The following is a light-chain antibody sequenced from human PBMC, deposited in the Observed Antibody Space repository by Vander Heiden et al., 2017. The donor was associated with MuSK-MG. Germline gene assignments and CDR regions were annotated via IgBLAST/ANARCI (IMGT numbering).Light chain of an antibody. CDR3: QQYYSTPLT. CDR1: QSVLYSSNNKNY. CDR2: WAS. J-gene: IGKJ1*01. V-gene: IGKV4-1*01. Sequence: DIVMTQSPDSLAVSLGERATIHCKSNQSVLYSSNNKNYLAWYQQKPGQPPKLLIYWASTRESGVPDRFSGSGSGTDFTLTISSLQAEDVAVYYCQQYYSTPLTFGQGTKVEIK.